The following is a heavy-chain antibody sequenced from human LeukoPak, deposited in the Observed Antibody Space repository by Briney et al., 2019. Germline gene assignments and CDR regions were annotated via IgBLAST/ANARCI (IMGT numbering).Heavy chain of an antibody. Sequence: SETLSLTCAVSDYSISSGYFWGWMRQPPGKGLEWIWSIYHRGNIYYNPSLKSRVTISVDTSRNQFSLKLISMTAADAAVYYCARQSGGSYVFFDYWGPGTLVTVSS. J-gene: IGHJ4*02. V-gene: IGHV4-38-2*01. CDR2: IYHRGNI. CDR3: ARQSGGSYVFFDY. D-gene: IGHD2-15*01. CDR1: DYSISSGYF.